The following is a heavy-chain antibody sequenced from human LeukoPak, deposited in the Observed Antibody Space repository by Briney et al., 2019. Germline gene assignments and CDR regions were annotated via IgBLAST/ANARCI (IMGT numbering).Heavy chain of an antibody. J-gene: IGHJ4*02. D-gene: IGHD6-13*01. CDR3: AKDRGQQLVYYYFDY. Sequence: GGSLRLSCVTSGFTVTSNYMSWVRQAPGKGLEWVSTIYSGGTTYYADSVKGRFTISRDNSKNTLYLQMNSLRAEDTAVYYCAKDRGQQLVYYYFDYWGQGTLVTVSS. CDR2: IYSGGTT. CDR1: GFTVTSNY. V-gene: IGHV3-66*02.